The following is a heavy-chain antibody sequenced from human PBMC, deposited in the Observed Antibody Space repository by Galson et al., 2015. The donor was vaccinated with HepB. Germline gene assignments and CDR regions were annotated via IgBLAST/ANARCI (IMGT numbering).Heavy chain of an antibody. V-gene: IGHV1-69*02. CDR2: IIPILGIA. D-gene: IGHD2-2*01. Sequence: SVKVSCKASGGTFSSYTISWVRQAPGQGLEWMGRIIPILGIANYAQKFQGRVTITADKSTSTAYMELSSLRSEDTAVYYCASTNRPVYCSSTSCYPNGAFDIWGQGTMVTVSS. CDR1: GGTFSSYT. CDR3: ASTNRPVYCSSTSCYPNGAFDI. J-gene: IGHJ3*02.